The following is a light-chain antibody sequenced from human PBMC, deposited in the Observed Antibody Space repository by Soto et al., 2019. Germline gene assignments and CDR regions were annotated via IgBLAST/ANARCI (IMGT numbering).Light chain of an antibody. CDR2: GAS. J-gene: IGKJ1*01. V-gene: IGKV3-20*01. Sequence: EIVLTQSPGTLSLSPGERATLSCRASQSVSNNYLAWYQQKPGQAPRLLMYGASNRATGIPDRFSGSGSGTDFALTISGLEPEDFAVYFCQQYGRSPRTFGQGTKVEIK. CDR3: QQYGRSPRT. CDR1: QSVSNNY.